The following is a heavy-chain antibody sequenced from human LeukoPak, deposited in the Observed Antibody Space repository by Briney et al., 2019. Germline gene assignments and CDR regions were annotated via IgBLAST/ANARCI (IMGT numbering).Heavy chain of an antibody. V-gene: IGHV3-53*01. D-gene: IGHD2-2*01. CDR1: GFTVGSNY. Sequence: GGSLRLSCAASGFTVGSNYMSWVRQAPGKGLEWVSVIYSGGSTYYADSVKGRFTISRDNSKNTLYLQMNSPRAEDTAVYYCSAAHDRYYYYGMDVWGKGTTVTVSS. CDR3: SAAHDRYYYYGMDV. J-gene: IGHJ6*04. CDR2: IYSGGST.